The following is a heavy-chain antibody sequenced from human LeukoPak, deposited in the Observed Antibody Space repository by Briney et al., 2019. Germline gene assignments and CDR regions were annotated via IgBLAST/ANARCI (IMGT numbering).Heavy chain of an antibody. J-gene: IGHJ4*02. CDR3: ARDPEMITILALDY. CDR2: ISYDGSNK. D-gene: IGHD3-9*01. Sequence: GRSLRLSCAASGFTFSSYAMHWVRQAPGKGLEWVAVISYDGSNKYYADSVKGRFTISRDNSKNTLYLQMNSLRAEDTAVYYCARDPEMITILALDYWGQGTLVTVSS. CDR1: GFTFSSYA. V-gene: IGHV3-30-3*01.